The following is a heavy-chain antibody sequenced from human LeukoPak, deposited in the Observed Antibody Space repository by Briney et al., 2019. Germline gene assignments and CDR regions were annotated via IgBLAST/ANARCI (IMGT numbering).Heavy chain of an antibody. CDR2: INPNSGGT. V-gene: IGHV1-2*02. Sequence: ASVKLSCKASGYTFTDYYMHWVRQPPGQGLEWMGWINPNSGGTYYAQNFQGRVTMTRDTSISTAYMELSRLTSDDTAVYYCAREVLIWGQGTMVSVSS. CDR1: GYTFTDYY. D-gene: IGHD4/OR15-4a*01. CDR3: AREVLI. J-gene: IGHJ3*02.